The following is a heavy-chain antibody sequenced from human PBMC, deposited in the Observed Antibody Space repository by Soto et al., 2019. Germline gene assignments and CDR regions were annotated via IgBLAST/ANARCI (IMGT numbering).Heavy chain of an antibody. V-gene: IGHV4-39*01. D-gene: IGHD3-3*02. CDR2: IYYSGST. J-gene: IGHJ4*02. CDR3: ARQHISQLDY. Sequence: SETLSLTCTVSAGSISRSSYYWGWIRQPPGKGLEWIGSIYYSGSTYYNPSLKSRVTISVDTSKNQFSLKLSSVTAADTAVYYCARQHISQLDYWGQGTLVTVSS. CDR1: AGSISRSSYY.